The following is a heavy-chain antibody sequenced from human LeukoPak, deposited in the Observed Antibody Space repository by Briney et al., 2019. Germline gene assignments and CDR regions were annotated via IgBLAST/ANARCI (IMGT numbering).Heavy chain of an antibody. V-gene: IGHV3-15*01. J-gene: IGHJ4*02. CDR3: TTRGGSFSIFDY. CDR1: GFTFSDAW. D-gene: IGHD1-26*01. Sequence: GGSLRLSCAASGFTFSDAWMSWVRQAPGKGLGWVGRIKSKTDGGTTDYAAPVKGRFTISRDDSKNTLYLQMNSLKTEDTAVYYCTTRGGSFSIFDYWGQGTLVTVSS. CDR2: IKSKTDGGTT.